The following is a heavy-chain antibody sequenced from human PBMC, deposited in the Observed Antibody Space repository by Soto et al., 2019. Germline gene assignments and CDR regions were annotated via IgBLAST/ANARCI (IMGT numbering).Heavy chain of an antibody. D-gene: IGHD3-3*01. CDR2: IKSKTDGGTT. V-gene: IGHV3-15*01. CDR3: TTPWYYGFWGFDY. CDR1: GFTFSNAW. Sequence: EVQLVESGGGLVKPGGSLRLSCAASGFTFSNAWMSWVRQAPGKGLEWVGRIKSKTDGGTTDYAAPVKGRFTISRDDSKNTLYLQMNSLKTEDTAVYYCTTPWYYGFWGFDYWGQGTLVTVSS. J-gene: IGHJ4*02.